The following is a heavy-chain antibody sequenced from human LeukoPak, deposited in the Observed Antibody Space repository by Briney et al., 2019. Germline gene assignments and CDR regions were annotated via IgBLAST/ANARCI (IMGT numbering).Heavy chain of an antibody. Sequence: SETLSLTXAVYGGSFSGYYWSWIRQPPGKGLEWIGEINHSGSTNYNPSLKSRVTISVDTSKNQCSLKLSTVTAADTAVYYCARAQDGYYYYYYMDAWGKGATVTVSS. CDR3: ARAQDGYYYYYYMDA. CDR1: GGSFSGYY. V-gene: IGHV4-34*01. J-gene: IGHJ6*03. CDR2: INHSGST. D-gene: IGHD2-15*01.